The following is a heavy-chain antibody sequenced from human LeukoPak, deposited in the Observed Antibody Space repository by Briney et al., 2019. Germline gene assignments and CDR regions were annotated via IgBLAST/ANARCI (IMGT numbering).Heavy chain of an antibody. CDR3: AFSLGPILTGYFRFDY. Sequence: SETLSLTCTVSGGSISSSSYYWGWIRQPPGKGLEWIGSIYYSGSTYYNPSLKSRVTISVDTSKNQFSLKLSSVTAADTAVYYCAFSLGPILTGYFRFDYWGQGTLVTVSS. CDR1: GGSISSSSYY. V-gene: IGHV4-39*07. D-gene: IGHD3-9*01. CDR2: IYYSGST. J-gene: IGHJ4*02.